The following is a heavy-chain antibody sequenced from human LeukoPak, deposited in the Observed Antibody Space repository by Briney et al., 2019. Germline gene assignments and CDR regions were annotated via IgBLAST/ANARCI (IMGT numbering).Heavy chain of an antibody. J-gene: IGHJ4*02. D-gene: IGHD6-13*01. CDR2: ISAYNGNT. V-gene: IGHV1-18*01. CDR1: GYTFTSCG. Sequence: GASVKVSCKASGYTFTSCGISWVRQAPGQGLEWMGWISAYNGNTNYAQKLQGRVTMTTDTSTSTAYMELRSLRSDDTAVYYCARDLSEHSSSWYTMYGYWGQGTLVTVSS. CDR3: ARDLSEHSSSWYTMYGY.